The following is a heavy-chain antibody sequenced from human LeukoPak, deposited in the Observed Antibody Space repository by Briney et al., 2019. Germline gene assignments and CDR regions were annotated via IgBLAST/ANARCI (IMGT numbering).Heavy chain of an antibody. Sequence: PSQTLSLTCTVSGGSISSDDYSWSWIRQPPGKGLEWIGYIYYSGSTYYNPSLKSRVTISVDTSKNQFSLKLSSVTAADTAVYYCARDRWYGYYYYGMDVWGQGTTVTVSS. CDR3: ARDRWYGYYYYGMDV. CDR1: GGSISSDDYS. J-gene: IGHJ6*02. CDR2: IYYSGST. D-gene: IGHD6-13*01. V-gene: IGHV4-30-4*01.